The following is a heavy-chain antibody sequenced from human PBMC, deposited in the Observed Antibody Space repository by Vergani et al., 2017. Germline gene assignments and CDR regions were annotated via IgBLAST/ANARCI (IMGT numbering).Heavy chain of an antibody. CDR1: GYTFTQYW. V-gene: IGHV5-51*01. J-gene: IGHJ4*02. Sequence: VHLVQSGAEVKKPGESLKISCRASGYTFTQYWIGWVRQMPGKGLECLGLIHPADSDTRYSPSFQGQVTISVDKSISTAYLQRSSLRASDSAMYYCARLYGRDSSGSKYFDYWGQGTLVTVSS. CDR3: ARLYGRDSSGSKYFDY. CDR2: IHPADSDT. D-gene: IGHD3-22*01.